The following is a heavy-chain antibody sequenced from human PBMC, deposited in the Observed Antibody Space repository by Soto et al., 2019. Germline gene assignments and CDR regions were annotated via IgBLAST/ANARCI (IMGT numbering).Heavy chain of an antibody. CDR3: ARPEGGTEGSDWFDP. CDR1: GGTFSSYT. J-gene: IGHJ5*02. Sequence: QVQLVQSGAEVKETGSSVKVSCKASGGTFSSYTFSWVRQAPGQGLEWMGTIIPIIGIANYAQKFQGRVTMTADKSTSTAYRELRSLRSEDTAVYYCARPEGGTEGSDWFDPWGQGTLVTVSS. V-gene: IGHV1-69*02. D-gene: IGHD2-15*01. CDR2: IIPIIGIA.